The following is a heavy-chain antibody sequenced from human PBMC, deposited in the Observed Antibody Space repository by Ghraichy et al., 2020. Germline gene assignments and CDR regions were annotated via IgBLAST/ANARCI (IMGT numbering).Heavy chain of an antibody. CDR1: GGSVSSGSYY. Sequence: SETLSLTCTVSGGSVSSGSYYWSWIRQPPGKGLEWIGYIYYSGSTNYNPSLKSRVTISVDTSKNQFSLKLSSVTAADTAVYYCARFRWELLLGSWFDPWGQGTLVTVSS. J-gene: IGHJ5*02. D-gene: IGHD1-26*01. CDR3: ARFRWELLLGSWFDP. V-gene: IGHV4-61*01. CDR2: IYYSGST.